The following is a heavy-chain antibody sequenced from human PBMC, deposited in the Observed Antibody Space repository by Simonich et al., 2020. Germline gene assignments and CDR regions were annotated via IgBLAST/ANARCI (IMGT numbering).Heavy chain of an antibody. J-gene: IGHJ4*02. Sequence: QVQLVESGGGVVQPGRSLRLSCAASGFTFSSYAMHWVRQAPGKGLEWGAVKSYDASNKYYAGSVKGRFTISRDNSKNTRYLQMNSLRAEDTAVYYCARDGERYCGGDCYSYFDYWGQGTLVTVSS. CDR3: ARDGERYCGGDCYSYFDY. D-gene: IGHD2-21*02. CDR1: GFTFSSYA. V-gene: IGHV3-30*07. CDR2: KSYDASNK.